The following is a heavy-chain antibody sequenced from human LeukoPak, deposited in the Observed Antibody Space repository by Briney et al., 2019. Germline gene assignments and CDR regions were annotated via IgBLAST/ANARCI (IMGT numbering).Heavy chain of an antibody. CDR2: LHSGGHT. D-gene: IGHD7-27*01. Sequence: GGSLRLSCAASGFTFSTYAMSWVRQAPGKGLVWVSALHSGGHTFYADSVRGRFSISRDISKNALYLQMNNLGPEDTALYYCVRGLSGVSSWYFDLWGRGTLVSVS. J-gene: IGHJ2*01. V-gene: IGHV3-23*01. CDR3: VRGLSGVSSWYFDL. CDR1: GFTFSTYA.